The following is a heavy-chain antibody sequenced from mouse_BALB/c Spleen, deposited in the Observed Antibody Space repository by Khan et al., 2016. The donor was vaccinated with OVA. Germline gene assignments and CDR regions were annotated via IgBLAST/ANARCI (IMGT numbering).Heavy chain of an antibody. Sequence: IQLVQSGPELVRPGASVKISCKASGYSFTGYFMNWVMQSHGKSLEWIGRINPHIGETFYNQRFKDKATLTVDESSSTAYMELRSLASEDSAVYYCKRIYRSDFDYWGQGTTLTVSS. CDR2: INPHIGET. CDR3: KRIYRSDFDY. V-gene: IGHV1-20*02. D-gene: IGHD1-1*01. J-gene: IGHJ2*01. CDR1: GYSFTGYF.